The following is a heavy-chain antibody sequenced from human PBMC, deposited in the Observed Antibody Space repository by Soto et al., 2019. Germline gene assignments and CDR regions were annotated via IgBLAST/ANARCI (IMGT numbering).Heavy chain of an antibody. J-gene: IGHJ4*02. V-gene: IGHV3-9*01. CDR2: ISWNSGSI. CDR1: GFTFDDYA. Sequence: EVQLVESGGGLVQSGRSLRLSCAASGFTFDDYAMHWVWQAPGKGLEWVSSISWNSGSIAYADSVKGRFTISRDNAKNSLFLQMSSLRPEDTALYYCAKALDYDSSGYYYFDYWGQGTLVTVSS. CDR3: AKALDYDSSGYYYFDY. D-gene: IGHD3-22*01.